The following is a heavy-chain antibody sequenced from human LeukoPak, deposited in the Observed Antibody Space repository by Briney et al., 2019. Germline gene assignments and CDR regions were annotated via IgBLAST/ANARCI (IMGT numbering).Heavy chain of an antibody. V-gene: IGHV4-59*08. D-gene: IGHD1-26*01. CDR2: IYYSGST. Sequence: KPSETLSLTCTVSGGSISSYYWSWIRQPPGRGLEWIGYIYYSGSTNYNPSLKSRVTISVDTSKNQFSLKLSSVTAADTAVYYCARLIRVGAIGYWGQGTLVTVSS. CDR3: ARLIRVGAIGY. J-gene: IGHJ4*02. CDR1: GGSISSYY.